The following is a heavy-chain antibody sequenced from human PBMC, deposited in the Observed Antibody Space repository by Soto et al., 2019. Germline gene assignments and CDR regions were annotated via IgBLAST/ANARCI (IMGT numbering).Heavy chain of an antibody. CDR2: ISSSGSTI. D-gene: IGHD5-12*01. V-gene: IGHV3-11*01. CDR3: ARDIVATSVEKTYYYYMDV. Sequence: GGSLRLSCAASGFTFSDYYMSWIRQAPGKGLEWVSYISSSGSTIYYADSVKGRFTISRDNAKNSLYLQMNSLRAEDTAVYYCARDIVATSVEKTYYYYMDVWGKGTTVTVSS. J-gene: IGHJ6*03. CDR1: GFTFSDYY.